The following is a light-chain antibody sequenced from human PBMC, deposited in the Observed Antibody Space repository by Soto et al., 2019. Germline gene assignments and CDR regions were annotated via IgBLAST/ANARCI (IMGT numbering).Light chain of an antibody. J-gene: IGKJ1*01. CDR1: KSIGNY. CDR3: QQSYNVLSWT. V-gene: IGKV1-39*01. Sequence: DIPMAQSPSSLSASVGDRVTITCRDSKSIGNYLNWHRQKTMQATELLIYAASILQSEVPSRFRGSGSGTDFTLTISSLQPEDFASYYCQQSYNVLSWTFGQGTKV. CDR2: AAS.